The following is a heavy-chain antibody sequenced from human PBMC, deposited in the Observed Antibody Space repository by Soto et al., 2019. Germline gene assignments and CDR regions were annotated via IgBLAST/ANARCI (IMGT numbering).Heavy chain of an antibody. CDR2: IDPSDSYT. CDR1: GYSFTSYW. Sequence: GESLKISCKGSGYSFTSYWISWVRQMPGKGLEWMGRIDPSDSYTNYSPSFQGHVTISADKSISTAYLQWSSLKASDTAMYYCARHDGSSGYYFRYYFDYWGQGTQVTVSS. CDR3: ARHDGSSGYYFRYYFDY. D-gene: IGHD3-22*01. V-gene: IGHV5-10-1*01. J-gene: IGHJ4*02.